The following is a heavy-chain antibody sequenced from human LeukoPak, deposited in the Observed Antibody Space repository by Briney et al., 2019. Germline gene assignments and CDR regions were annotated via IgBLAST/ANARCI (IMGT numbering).Heavy chain of an antibody. J-gene: IGHJ6*02. D-gene: IGHD6-13*01. Sequence: PGGSLRLSCAASGFTFSGSAMHWVRQASGKGLEWVGRIRSKANSYATAYAASVKGRFTISRDDSKNTAYLQMNSLKTEDTAVYYCTGIAAAVYYGLDVWGQGTTVTVSS. V-gene: IGHV3-73*01. CDR2: IRSKANSYAT. CDR1: GFTFSGSA. CDR3: TGIAAAVYYGLDV.